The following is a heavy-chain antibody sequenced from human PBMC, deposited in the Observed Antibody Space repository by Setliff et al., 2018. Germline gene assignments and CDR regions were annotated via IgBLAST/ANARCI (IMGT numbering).Heavy chain of an antibody. Sequence: GGSLILSCEGSGFIFSNYFMSWFRQAPGKGLEWLSYVTTTGGFTKEADSVRGRFSVSRDNSKKSVYLQINDLRAEDTALYFCAKGGDWDDQHYAFDIWGQGTMVTVSS. D-gene: IGHD1-1*01. V-gene: IGHV3-11*03. CDR1: GFIFSNYF. CDR3: AKGGDWDDQHYAFDI. J-gene: IGHJ3*02. CDR2: VTTTGGFT.